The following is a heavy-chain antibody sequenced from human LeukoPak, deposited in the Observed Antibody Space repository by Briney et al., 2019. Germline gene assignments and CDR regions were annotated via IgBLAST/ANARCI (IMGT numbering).Heavy chain of an antibody. CDR3: ARIDSYYYDSRDAFDI. J-gene: IGHJ3*02. D-gene: IGHD3-22*01. CDR2: INHSGST. Sequence: SETLSLTCAVYGGSFSGYYWSWIRQPTGKGLEWIGEINHSGSTNYNPSLKSRVTISVDTSKNQFSLKLSSVTAADTAVYYCARIDSYYYDSRDAFDIWGQGTMVTVSS. V-gene: IGHV4-34*01. CDR1: GGSFSGYY.